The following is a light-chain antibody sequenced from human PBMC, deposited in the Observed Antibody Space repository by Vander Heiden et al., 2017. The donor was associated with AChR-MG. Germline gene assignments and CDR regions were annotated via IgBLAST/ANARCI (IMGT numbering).Light chain of an antibody. Sequence: QSALTQPLSVSGSPGQSVTISCTGTSREIGTSNYVSWYQQYPDKGPKVMIYDVSKRSSGVPDRFSGSKSGNTASLTISGLQAEDEADYYCCSYTGTYVVFGGGTKLTGL. CDR2: DVS. V-gene: IGLV2-11*01. J-gene: IGLJ2*01. CDR1: SREIGTSNY. CDR3: CSYTGTYVV.